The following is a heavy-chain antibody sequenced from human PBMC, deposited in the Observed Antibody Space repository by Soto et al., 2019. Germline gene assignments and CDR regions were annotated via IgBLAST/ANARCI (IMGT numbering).Heavy chain of an antibody. V-gene: IGHV1-69*01. CDR3: AREGYYDSSGYRTRWYFDL. CDR2: IIPIFGTA. Sequence: QVQLVQSGAEVKKPGSSVKVSCKASGGTFSSYAISWVRQAPGQGLEWMGGIIPIFGTANYAQKFQGRVTITADESTSTAYMELSSLGSEDTAVYYCAREGYYDSSGYRTRWYFDLWGRGTLVTVSS. CDR1: GGTFSSYA. D-gene: IGHD3-22*01. J-gene: IGHJ2*01.